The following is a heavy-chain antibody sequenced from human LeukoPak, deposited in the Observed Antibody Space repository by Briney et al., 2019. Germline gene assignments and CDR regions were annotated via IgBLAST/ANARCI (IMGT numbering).Heavy chain of an antibody. CDR3: ARGAKRWLPGPGPLDY. CDR1: GFTFSSYA. Sequence: GGSLRLSWAASGFTFSSYAMSWVRQAPGKGLEWVSAISGSGGSTYYADSVKGRFTISRDNSKNTLYLQMNSLRAEDTAVYYCARGAKRWLPGPGPLDYWGQGALVTVSS. D-gene: IGHD5-24*01. V-gene: IGHV3-23*01. J-gene: IGHJ4*02. CDR2: ISGSGGST.